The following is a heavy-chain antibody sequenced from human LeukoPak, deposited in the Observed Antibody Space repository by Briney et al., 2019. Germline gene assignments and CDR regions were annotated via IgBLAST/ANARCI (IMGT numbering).Heavy chain of an antibody. CDR3: AKSGIAVPYGSPYYYYGMDV. CDR2: ISWNSGSI. V-gene: IGHV3-9*01. CDR1: GFIFSTSA. Sequence: GGSLRLSCVASGFIFSTSAMHWVRQAPGKGLEWVSGISWNSGSIGYADSVKGRFTISRDNAKNSLYLQMNSLRAEDTALYYCAKSGIAVPYGSPYYYYGMDVWGQGTTVTVSS. J-gene: IGHJ6*02. D-gene: IGHD6-19*01.